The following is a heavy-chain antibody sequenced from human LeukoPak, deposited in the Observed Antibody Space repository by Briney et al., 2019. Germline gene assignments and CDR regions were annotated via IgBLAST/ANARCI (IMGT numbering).Heavy chain of an antibody. CDR3: ARSDCSSTSCYYLDT. D-gene: IGHD2-2*01. V-gene: IGHV1-2*02. CDR2: INPNSGGT. Sequence: ASVKVSCKASGYTFTGYYMHWVRQAPGQGLEWMGWINPNSGGTNYAQKFQGRVTMTRDTSISTAYMELSRLRSDDTAVYYCARSDCSSTSCYYLDTWGQGTMVTVSS. CDR1: GYTFTGYY. J-gene: IGHJ3*02.